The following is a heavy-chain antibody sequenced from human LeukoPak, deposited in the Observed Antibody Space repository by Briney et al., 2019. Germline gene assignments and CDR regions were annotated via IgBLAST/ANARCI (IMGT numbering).Heavy chain of an antibody. Sequence: GGSLRLSCAASGFTFSSYGMSWVRQAPGKGLEWVSAISGSGGSTYYADSVKGRFTISRDNSKDTLYLQMNSLRAEDTAVYYCAKRSAESSGYFDNWGQGTLVTVSS. V-gene: IGHV3-23*01. D-gene: IGHD6-19*01. CDR1: GFTFSSYG. CDR3: AKRSAESSGYFDN. J-gene: IGHJ4*02. CDR2: ISGSGGST.